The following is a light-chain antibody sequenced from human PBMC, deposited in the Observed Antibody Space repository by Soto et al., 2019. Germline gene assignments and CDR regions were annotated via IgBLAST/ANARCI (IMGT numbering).Light chain of an antibody. Sequence: EIVLTQSPATLSLSPGERATLSCRASQSVSSYLAWYQQKPGQAPRLLIYDASNRATGIPARFSGSGSGTDFTLTISSLEPEDFAVYYCQQRSNWRFTFGPGTKVD. CDR3: QQRSNWRFT. V-gene: IGKV3-11*01. CDR1: QSVSSY. CDR2: DAS. J-gene: IGKJ3*01.